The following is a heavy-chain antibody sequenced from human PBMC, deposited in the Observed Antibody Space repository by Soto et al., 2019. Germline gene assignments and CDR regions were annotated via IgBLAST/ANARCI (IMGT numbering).Heavy chain of an antibody. CDR3: ARGAMANFDY. Sequence: SVKVSCKASGGTFGSHGIAWVRQAPGQGLEWMGGFIAMLGTPTYAKKVQGRSTITADESLTSSYLELRSLRSEDTAMYFCARGAMANFDYWGQGTVVTVSS. J-gene: IGHJ4*02. CDR2: FIAMLGTP. D-gene: IGHD5-18*01. V-gene: IGHV1-69*13. CDR1: GGTFGSHG.